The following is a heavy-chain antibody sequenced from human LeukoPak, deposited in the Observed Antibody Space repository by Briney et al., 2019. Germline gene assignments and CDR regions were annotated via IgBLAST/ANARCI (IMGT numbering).Heavy chain of an antibody. CDR1: GGSITGYH. V-gene: IGHV4-4*08. CDR2: IYSSETT. CDR3: AGRNDFDI. Sequence: SETLSLTCTVSGGSITGYHWSWIRQPPGKGLEWIGYIYSSETTNYKPSLKSRVTISVDTSKNQFSLKLTSVTAADTAIYYCAGRNDFDIWGQGTMVTVSS. J-gene: IGHJ3*02.